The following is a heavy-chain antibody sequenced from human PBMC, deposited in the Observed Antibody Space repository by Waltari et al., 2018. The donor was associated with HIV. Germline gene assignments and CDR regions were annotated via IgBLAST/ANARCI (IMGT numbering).Heavy chain of an antibody. J-gene: IGHJ6*02. CDR3: ARELRNYFDSSGYYLKDYYYYGMDV. CDR1: GFTFRSYW. CDR2: IKQDGSER. V-gene: IGHV3-7*01. Sequence: PASGFTFRSYWMNWVRQAPGKGLGWVANIKQDGSERYYVDSLKGRFTISRDNAKNSLYLQMNSLRAEDTAVYYCARELRNYFDSSGYYLKDYYYYGMDVWGQGTTVTVSS. D-gene: IGHD3-22*01.